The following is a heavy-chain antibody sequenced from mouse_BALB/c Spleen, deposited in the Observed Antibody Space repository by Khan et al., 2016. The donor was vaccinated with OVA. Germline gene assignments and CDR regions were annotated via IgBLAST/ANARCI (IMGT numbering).Heavy chain of an antibody. CDR1: GYTFTTYW. V-gene: IGHV1-7*01. CDR2: INPTSGYT. J-gene: IGHJ2*01. CDR3: TRDRIDY. Sequence: VQLQESGAELAKPGASVKMSCKASGYTFTTYWMHWVQQRPGQGLEWIGYINPTSGYTDYNEKFKDRATLSADKSSSTAYMQLSSLTSEDSAVDYCTRDRIDYWGQGTTLTVSS.